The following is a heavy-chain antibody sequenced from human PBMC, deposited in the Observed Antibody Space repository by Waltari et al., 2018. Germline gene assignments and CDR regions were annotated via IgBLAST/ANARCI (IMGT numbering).Heavy chain of an antibody. J-gene: IGHJ6*02. Sequence: QLLASGGGVVQPGTPLRLSCVPSRFSPLHFGFDWVRKTPGRVLEWVAGMWANGRAFYADSVRGRFTMSRDTSRTRMFLQMNSLRVDDTAVYYCARDPGGSHHGLDVWGQGTPVIVSS. CDR2: MWANGRA. CDR1: RFSPLHFG. D-gene: IGHD3-10*01. V-gene: IGHV3-33*01. CDR3: ARDPGGSHHGLDV.